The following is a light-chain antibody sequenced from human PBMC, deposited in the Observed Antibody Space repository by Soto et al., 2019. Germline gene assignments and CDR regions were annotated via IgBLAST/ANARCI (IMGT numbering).Light chain of an antibody. Sequence: EIVLTQSPGTLSLSPGERATLSCRASHSVSSSYLAWYQQKPGQAPRLLIYVASSRSTGIPDRFSGSGSGTDFTLTISRLEPEDFAVYYCQQYGSSPWTFGQGTQVDSK. CDR1: HSVSSSY. V-gene: IGKV3-20*01. J-gene: IGKJ1*01. CDR3: QQYGSSPWT. CDR2: VAS.